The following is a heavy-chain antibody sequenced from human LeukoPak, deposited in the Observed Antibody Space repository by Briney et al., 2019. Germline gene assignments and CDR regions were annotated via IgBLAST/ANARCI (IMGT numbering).Heavy chain of an antibody. J-gene: IGHJ4*02. Sequence: ASVKVSCKASGGTFSSYAISWVRQAPGQGLEWMGGIIPIFGTANYAQKFQGRVTITADESTSTAYMELSSLRSEDTAVYYCATLNGDSSGYYQPDFDYWGQGTLVTVSS. D-gene: IGHD3-22*01. CDR2: IIPIFGTA. CDR1: GGTFSSYA. V-gene: IGHV1-69*13. CDR3: ATLNGDSSGYYQPDFDY.